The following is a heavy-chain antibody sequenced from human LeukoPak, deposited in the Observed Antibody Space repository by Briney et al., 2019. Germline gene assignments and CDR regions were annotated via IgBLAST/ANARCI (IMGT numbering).Heavy chain of an antibody. Sequence: GGSLRLSCATSGFIVSINYMSWVRQAPGKGLEWVSRINSDGRSTIYADSVKGRFTIFRDNAKNSLYLQMNSLRAEDTAVYYCARAAAGTPYYYYMDVWGKGTTVTVSS. D-gene: IGHD6-13*01. V-gene: IGHV3-74*01. CDR3: ARAAAGTPYYYYMDV. CDR1: GFIVSINY. J-gene: IGHJ6*03. CDR2: INSDGRST.